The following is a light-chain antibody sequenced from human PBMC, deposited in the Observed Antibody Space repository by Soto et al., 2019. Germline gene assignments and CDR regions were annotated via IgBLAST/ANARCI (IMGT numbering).Light chain of an antibody. V-gene: IGKV3-20*01. CDR3: QNYVSPPIT. Sequence: DIVLTKSPGDLSLSPEDSATRSSRGSQRVTSNYLAWYQQKPGQAPRLLVYGESTRATGISDRLSGRGSGTDVNLTISRLEPEDFAVDYCQNYVSPPITFGRGTRLEIK. J-gene: IGKJ5*01. CDR2: GES. CDR1: QRVTSNY.